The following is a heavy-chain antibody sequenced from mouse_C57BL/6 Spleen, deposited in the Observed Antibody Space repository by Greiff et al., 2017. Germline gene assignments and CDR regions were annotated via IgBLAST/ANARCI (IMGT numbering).Heavy chain of an antibody. CDR2: IYPGSGNT. Sequence: QVQLQQPGPELVKPGASVKISCKASGYSFTSYYIHWVKQRPGQGLEWIGWIYPGSGNTKYNEKFKGKATLTADTSSSTAYMQLSSLTSEDSAVYYCARPGYDGAMDYWGQGTSVTVSS. CDR3: ARPGYDGAMDY. J-gene: IGHJ4*01. D-gene: IGHD2-2*01. CDR1: GYSFTSYY. V-gene: IGHV1-66*01.